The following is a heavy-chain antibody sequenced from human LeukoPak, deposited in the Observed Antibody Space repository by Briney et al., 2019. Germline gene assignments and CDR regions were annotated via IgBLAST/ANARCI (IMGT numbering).Heavy chain of an antibody. J-gene: IGHJ4*02. D-gene: IGHD2-15*01. V-gene: IGHV3-23*01. CDR1: GFTFSSYA. CDR3: AKDSCSGGSCYLGPPRSPYYSDY. Sequence: GGSLRLSCAASGFTFSSYAMSWVRQAPGKGLEWVSAISGSGGSTYYADSVKGRFTISRDNSKNTLYLQMNSLRAEDTAVYYCAKDSCSGGSCYLGPPRSPYYSDYWGQGTLVTVSS. CDR2: ISGSGGST.